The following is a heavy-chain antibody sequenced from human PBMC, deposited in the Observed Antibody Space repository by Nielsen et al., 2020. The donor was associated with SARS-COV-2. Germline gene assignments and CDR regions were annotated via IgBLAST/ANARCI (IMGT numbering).Heavy chain of an antibody. V-gene: IGHV1-18*01. CDR2: ISGYNGNT. Sequence: ASVEVSCKASGYTFSSYGISWVRQAPGQGLEWMGWISGYNGNTNFPHKLQGRVTLTTDTSTNTAYMELRSLRSDDTAVYFCAREEQWVIKDWGQGTLVTVSS. J-gene: IGHJ4*02. CDR3: AREEQWVIKD. CDR1: GYTFSSYG. D-gene: IGHD1-26*01.